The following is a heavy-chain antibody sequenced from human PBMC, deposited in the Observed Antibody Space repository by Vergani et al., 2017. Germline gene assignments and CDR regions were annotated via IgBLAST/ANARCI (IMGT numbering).Heavy chain of an antibody. V-gene: IGHV3-33*01. CDR3: ARVPTVVYYYYGMDV. D-gene: IGHD4-17*01. CDR1: GFTFSTYG. Sequence: VQLVESGGGVVQPGRSLRLSCAASGFTFSTYGMHWVRQAPGKGLEWVAIIWYDGSNKYFEDSVKGRFTISRDNSKNTLYLQMNSLRAEDTAVYYCARVPTVVYYYYGMDVWGQGTTVTVSS. CDR2: IWYDGSNK. J-gene: IGHJ6*02.